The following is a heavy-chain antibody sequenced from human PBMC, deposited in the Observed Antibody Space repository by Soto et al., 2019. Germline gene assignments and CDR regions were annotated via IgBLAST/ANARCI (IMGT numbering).Heavy chain of an antibody. V-gene: IGHV4-4*02. J-gene: IGHJ6*02. CDR2: IYHSGST. D-gene: IGHD2-2*01. CDR3: ARDDHIVVVPTSLGAMDV. Sequence: PSETLSLPCAVYGGSISSNKWWSWVRQPPGKGLEWIGEIYHSGSTNYNPSLKSRVTISLDKSKNQFSLTLTSVTAADSAVYYCARDDHIVVVPTSLGAMDVWGQGTTVTVSS. CDR1: GGSISSNKW.